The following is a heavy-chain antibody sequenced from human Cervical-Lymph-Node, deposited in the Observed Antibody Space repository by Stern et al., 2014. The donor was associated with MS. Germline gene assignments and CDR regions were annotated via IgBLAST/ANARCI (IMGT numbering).Heavy chain of an antibody. D-gene: IGHD2-2*01. V-gene: IGHV1-2*04. J-gene: IGHJ5*02. CDR1: EYTFTGYY. CDR2: INPNSGDT. Sequence: QVQLVQSVAEVKKPGASVKISCKASEYTFTGYYIHWVRQAPGHGLELMGLINPNSGDTNYAQKFQGWVTMTRDTSIGTAYLELSSLRSNDTAVYYCARSVRLVRSSTNGWLAPWGQGTLVTVSP. CDR3: ARSVRLVRSSTNGWLAP.